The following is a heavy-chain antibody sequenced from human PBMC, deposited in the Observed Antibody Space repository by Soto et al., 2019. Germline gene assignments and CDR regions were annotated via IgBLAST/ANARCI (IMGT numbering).Heavy chain of an antibody. Sequence: PSETLSLTCTVSGGSISSSSYYWGWIRQPPGKGLEWIGSIYYSGSTYYNPSLKSRVTISVDTSKNQFSLKLSFVTAADTAVYSCARQEGNWFDPWGQGTLVTVSS. CDR3: ARQEGNWFDP. V-gene: IGHV4-39*01. CDR2: IYYSGST. CDR1: GGSISSSSYY. J-gene: IGHJ5*02.